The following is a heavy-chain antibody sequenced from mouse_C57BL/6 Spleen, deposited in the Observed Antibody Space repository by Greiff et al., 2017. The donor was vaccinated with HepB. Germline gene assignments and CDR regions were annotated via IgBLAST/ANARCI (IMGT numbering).Heavy chain of an antibody. CDR1: GYSITSGYY. CDR3: AMTAQATLYAMDY. D-gene: IGHD3-2*02. V-gene: IGHV3-6*01. Sequence: VQLKESGPGLVKPSQSLSLTCSVTGYSITSGYYWNWIRQFPGNKLEWMGYISYDGSNNYNPSLKNRISITRDTSKNQFFLKLNSVTTEDTATYDCAMTAQATLYAMDYWGQGTSVTVSS. J-gene: IGHJ4*01. CDR2: ISYDGSN.